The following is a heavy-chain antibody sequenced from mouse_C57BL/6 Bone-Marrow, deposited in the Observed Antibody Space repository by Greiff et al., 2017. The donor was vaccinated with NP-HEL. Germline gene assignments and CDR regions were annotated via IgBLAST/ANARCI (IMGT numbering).Heavy chain of an antibody. CDR1: GYTFTSYC. V-gene: IGHV5-6*01. CDR3: ARDAYGIYGRGAWFAY. Sequence: EVQVVESGGDLVKPGASLKLSCAASGYTFTSYCMSWVRQTPDKRLEWVGTISSGGGYTYYPDSVKGQFTFSRDNSKNTLYLQMSSLTSEDTAMYYCARDAYGIYGRGAWFAYGGQGTRVTVSA. D-gene: IGHD2-1*01. J-gene: IGHJ3*01. CDR2: ISSGGGYT.